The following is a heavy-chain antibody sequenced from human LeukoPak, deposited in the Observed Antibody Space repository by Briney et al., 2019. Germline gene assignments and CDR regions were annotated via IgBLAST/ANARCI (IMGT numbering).Heavy chain of an antibody. CDR2: IYHSGST. V-gene: IGHV4-38-2*01. J-gene: IGHJ4*02. CDR3: ARHPFDRVFFDY. Sequence: PSETLSLTCAVSGYSISRGYYGGWIRQAPGKGLEWIGSIYHSGSTQYNPSLKSRLIISVDTSKNQFSLKLSSVTAADTAVYFCARHPFDRVFFDYWGQGTLVTVSS. D-gene: IGHD3-10*01. CDR1: GYSISRGYY.